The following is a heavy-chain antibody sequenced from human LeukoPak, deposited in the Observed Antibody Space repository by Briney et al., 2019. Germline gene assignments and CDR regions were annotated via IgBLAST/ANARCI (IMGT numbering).Heavy chain of an antibody. Sequence: GGSLRLSCAASGFTGSHNYMSWVRQAPGKGLEWVSATHSSGGTYYADSVKGRFTISRDTSKNTLYLQINSLSVEDTAVYYCIVFGDSNHWGQGTLVTVSP. J-gene: IGHJ5*02. D-gene: IGHD4-17*01. CDR3: IVFGDSNH. V-gene: IGHV3-53*01. CDR1: GFTGSHNY. CDR2: THSSGGT.